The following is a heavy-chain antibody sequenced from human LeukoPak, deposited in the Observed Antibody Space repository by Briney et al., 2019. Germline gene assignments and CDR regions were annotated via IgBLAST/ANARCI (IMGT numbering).Heavy chain of an antibody. V-gene: IGHV4-34*01. CDR2: INHSGST. Sequence: SETLSLTCAVYGGSFSGYYWSWIRQPPGKGLEWIGEINHSGSTNYNPSLKSRVTISVGTSKNQFSLKLSSVTAADTAVYYCARGEATLDYWGQGTLVTVSS. CDR1: GGSFSGYY. J-gene: IGHJ4*02. D-gene: IGHD3-16*01. CDR3: ARGEATLDY.